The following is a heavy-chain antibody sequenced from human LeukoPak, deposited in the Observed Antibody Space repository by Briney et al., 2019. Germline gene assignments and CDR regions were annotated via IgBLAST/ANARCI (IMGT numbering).Heavy chain of an antibody. CDR2: LNDASNLI. D-gene: IGHD1-26*01. CDR3: VKYSGILPAWYFDN. Sequence: GGSLRLSCAASGFPFSTNAMTWVRQAPGKGLEWVSTLNDASNLIYYADSVKGRFTISRDNSKNTVYLQMNSLRVDDTATYYGVKYSGILPAWYFDNWGQGTLVTVSS. CDR1: GFPFSTNA. V-gene: IGHV3-23*01. J-gene: IGHJ4*02.